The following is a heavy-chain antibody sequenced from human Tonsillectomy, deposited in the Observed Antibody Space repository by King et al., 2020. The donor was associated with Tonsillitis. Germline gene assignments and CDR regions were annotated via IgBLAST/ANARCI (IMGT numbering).Heavy chain of an antibody. CDR2: INNDGSGT. CDR1: GFIFSNYW. Sequence: VQLVESGGGLVQPGGSLTLSCAASGFIFSNYWMHWVRQGPGKGLEWVAHINNDGSGTTYADSVKGRFTISRDNAKNTLHLQMNSLRDEDMAVYYCIRDNWGMHDWGQGTLITVSS. J-gene: IGHJ4*02. D-gene: IGHD7-27*01. CDR3: IRDNWGMHD. V-gene: IGHV3-74*01.